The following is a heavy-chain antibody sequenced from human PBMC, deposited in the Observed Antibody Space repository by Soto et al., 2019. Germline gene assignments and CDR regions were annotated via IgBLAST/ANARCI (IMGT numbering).Heavy chain of an antibody. CDR1: GYSFTSYW. V-gene: IGHV5-51*01. D-gene: IGHD3-9*01. Sequence: GEALKISCKGSGYSFTSYWIGWVRQMPGKGLEWMGIIYPGDSDTRYSPSFQGQGTISADKSISTAYLQWSSLKASDTAMYYCARLTDILSCYYNHNYTYGKAVWGQGTTVPVSS. CDR3: ARLTDILSCYYNHNYTYGKAV. J-gene: IGHJ6*02. CDR2: IYPGDSDT.